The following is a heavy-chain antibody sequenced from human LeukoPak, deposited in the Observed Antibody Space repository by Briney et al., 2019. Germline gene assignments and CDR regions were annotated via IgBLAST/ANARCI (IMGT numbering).Heavy chain of an antibody. J-gene: IGHJ4*02. CDR2: ISSSSSYI. V-gene: IGHV3-21*01. Sequence: GGSLRLSCAASGFTFSSYSMNWVRQAPGKGLEWVSSISSSSSYIYYADSVKGRFTISRDNAKNSLYLQMNSLRAEDTAVYYCAKSSPILRYFDWLSGMDYWGQGTLVTVSS. CDR1: GFTFSSYS. CDR3: AKSSPILRYFDWLSGMDY. D-gene: IGHD3-9*01.